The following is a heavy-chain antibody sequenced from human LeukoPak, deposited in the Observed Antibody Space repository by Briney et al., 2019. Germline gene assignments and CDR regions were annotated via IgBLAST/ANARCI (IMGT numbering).Heavy chain of an antibody. CDR2: IYYSGST. J-gene: IGHJ6*03. CDR3: ARDLGAYSSSNYYYMDV. CDR1: GGSISSYY. Sequence: SETLSLTCTVSGGSISSYYWSWIRQPPGKGLEWIGYIYYSGSTNYNPSLKSRVTISVDTSKNQFSLKLSSVTAADTAVYYCARDLGAYSSSNYYYMDVWGKGTTVTVSS. D-gene: IGHD6-6*01. V-gene: IGHV4-59*12.